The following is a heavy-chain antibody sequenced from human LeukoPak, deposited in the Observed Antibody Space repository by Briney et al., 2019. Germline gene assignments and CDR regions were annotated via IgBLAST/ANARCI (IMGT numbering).Heavy chain of an antibody. CDR2: MTGTGDTK. J-gene: IGHJ5*02. CDR1: GFTFSTYV. CDR3: ARKTVEVYYGALDP. Sequence: GGSLRLSCTASGFTFSTYVMTWVRQAPGKGLEWVSGMTGTGDTKYYADSVKGRFTISRDNSKNTLYLQMNSLRAEDTAVYYCARKTVEVYYGALDPWGQGALVTVPS. D-gene: IGHD3-3*01. V-gene: IGHV3-23*01.